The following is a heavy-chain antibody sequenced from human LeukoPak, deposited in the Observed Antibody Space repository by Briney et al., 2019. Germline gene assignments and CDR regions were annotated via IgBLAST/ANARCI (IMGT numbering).Heavy chain of an antibody. CDR3: AREGVVRGVPDAFDL. V-gene: IGHV3-7*01. Sequence: PGGSLRLSCAASGFTFSSYWMDWVRQVPGKGLEWVANIKQDGIEKYFVGSVKGRFAISRDNAKNSLYLQMNSLRVEDTAVYYCAREGVVRGVPDAFDLWGQGTMVTVSS. J-gene: IGHJ3*01. D-gene: IGHD3-10*01. CDR2: IKQDGIEK. CDR1: GFTFSSYW.